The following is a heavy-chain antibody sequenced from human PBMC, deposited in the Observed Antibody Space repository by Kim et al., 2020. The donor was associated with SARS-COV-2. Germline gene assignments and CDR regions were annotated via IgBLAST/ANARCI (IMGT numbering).Heavy chain of an antibody. D-gene: IGHD6-19*01. V-gene: IGHV3-23*01. J-gene: IGHJ4*02. CDR3: AKDHSRWVVLDVHDY. Sequence: SAKGPFTISRDNSKNTLYLQTNSLRGEDTAVYYCAKDHSRWVVLDVHDYWGERTLVTVSS.